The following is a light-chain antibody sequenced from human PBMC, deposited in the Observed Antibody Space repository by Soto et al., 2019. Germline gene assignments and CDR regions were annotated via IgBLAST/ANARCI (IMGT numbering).Light chain of an antibody. Sequence: DIQMTQSPSSVSASVGDRVTITCRASQDISSWLAWFKQRPGRAPKLLIYAASTLQSGVPSRFSGSGSGTVFTLTISSLQPEDFGTYYCQQASNFPLTFGGGTKVDIK. CDR1: QDISSW. J-gene: IGKJ4*01. CDR3: QQASNFPLT. V-gene: IGKV1-12*01. CDR2: AAS.